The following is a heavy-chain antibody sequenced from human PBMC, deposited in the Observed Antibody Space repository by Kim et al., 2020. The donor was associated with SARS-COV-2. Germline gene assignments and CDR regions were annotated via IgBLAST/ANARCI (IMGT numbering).Heavy chain of an antibody. D-gene: IGHD3-10*01. CDR2: GEPDT. Sequence: GEPDTRYSPSFHGQVTISADKSISTAYLQWSSLKASDTAIYYCARLGSGGNWGQGTLVTVSS. V-gene: IGHV5-51*01. CDR3: ARLGSGGN. J-gene: IGHJ4*02.